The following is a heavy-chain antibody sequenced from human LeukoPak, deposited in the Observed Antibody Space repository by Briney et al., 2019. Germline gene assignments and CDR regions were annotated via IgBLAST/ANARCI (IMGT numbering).Heavy chain of an antibody. CDR3: AREGTYYYDSSGYYNWFDP. V-gene: IGHV1-8*02. CDR1: GYTFTSYG. D-gene: IGHD3-22*01. Sequence: GASVKVSCKASGYTFTSYGINWVRQATGQGLEWMGWMNPNSGNTGYAQKFQGRVTMTRDTSISTAYMELSSLRSEDTAVYYCAREGTYYYDSSGYYNWFDPWGQGTLVTVSS. J-gene: IGHJ5*02. CDR2: MNPNSGNT.